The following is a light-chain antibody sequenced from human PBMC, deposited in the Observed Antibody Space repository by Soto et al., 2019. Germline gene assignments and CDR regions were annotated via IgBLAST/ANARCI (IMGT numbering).Light chain of an antibody. V-gene: IGLV2-8*01. J-gene: IGLJ1*01. CDR1: KNDIGVYDF. CDR2: EVV. CDR3: KSYAGSNTYV. Sequence: QAAVTHPPSASGSPGQSVTISCTGTKNDIGVYDFVSWYQHHPGKAPRLIIYEVVQRPSGVPDRFSGSKSGNTASLTVSGLQAADEADYFCKSYAGSNTYVFGSGTKVTXL.